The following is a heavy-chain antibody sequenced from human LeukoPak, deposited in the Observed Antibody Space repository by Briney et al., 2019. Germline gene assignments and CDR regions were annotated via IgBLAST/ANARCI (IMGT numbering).Heavy chain of an antibody. CDR1: GFTFSSYG. V-gene: IGHV3-30*03. CDR3: ASNIAAAGTVAFDI. Sequence: GGSLRLSCAASGFTFSSYGMHWVRQAPGKGPQWVALISHDGSNKYYADSVRGRFTISRDNSKNTLYLQMNSLRAEDTAVYYCASNIAAAGTVAFDIWGQGTMVTVSS. D-gene: IGHD6-13*01. CDR2: ISHDGSNK. J-gene: IGHJ3*02.